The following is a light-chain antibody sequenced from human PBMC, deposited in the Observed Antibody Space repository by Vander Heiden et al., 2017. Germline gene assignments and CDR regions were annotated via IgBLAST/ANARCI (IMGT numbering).Light chain of an antibody. CDR1: SDINVGTYR. CDR3: LIWHTSAWV. CDR2: YNLDSDK. Sequence: QAVLTQPSSLSASPGASASLTCTLRSDINVGTYRIYWYQQKPGSPPQYLLRYNLDSDKQQGSGVPSRFSGSKDASANAGILLISGLQSEDEADYYCLIWHTSAWVFGGGTKLTVL. J-gene: IGLJ3*02. V-gene: IGLV5-45*03.